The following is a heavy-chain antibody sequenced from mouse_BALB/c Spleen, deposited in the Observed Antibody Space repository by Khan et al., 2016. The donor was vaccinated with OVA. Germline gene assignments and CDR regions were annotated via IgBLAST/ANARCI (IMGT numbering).Heavy chain of an antibody. CDR1: GYTFTDYA. CDR3: ARNYFGTRNAMDY. J-gene: IGHJ4*01. V-gene: IGHV1S137*01. D-gene: IGHD1-1*01. Sequence: VQLQESGAELVRPGVSVKISCKGSGYTFTDYAMHWVKQSHAESLEWIGVISTYYGDGSYNQKFKGKATMTVDKSSSTAYMELARLTSEDSAIYYCARNYFGTRNAMDYWGQGTSVTVSS. CDR2: ISTYYGDG.